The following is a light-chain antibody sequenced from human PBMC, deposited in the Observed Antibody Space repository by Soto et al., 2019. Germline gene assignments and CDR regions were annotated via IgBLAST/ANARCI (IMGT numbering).Light chain of an antibody. J-gene: IGLJ3*02. CDR3: QSFDSSLPVWV. CDR2: ASN. V-gene: IGLV1-40*01. Sequence: QSVLTQPPSVSGAPGQRVTISCTGSSSNIGAGYDVQWYQQLPGTVPKLLIYASNNRPSGVPDRFSGSKSDTSASLAITGLQAEDEAVYYCQSFDSSLPVWVFGGGTKVTVL. CDR1: SSNIGAGYD.